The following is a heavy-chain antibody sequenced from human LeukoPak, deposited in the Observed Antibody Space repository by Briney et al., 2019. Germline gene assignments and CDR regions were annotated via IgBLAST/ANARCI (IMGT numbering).Heavy chain of an antibody. V-gene: IGHV1-18*01. CDR1: GYTYTTDG. CDR3: ARDRGIAEADSFDP. J-gene: IGHJ5*02. Sequence: ASVKASCKASGYTYTTDGISWVRQAPGQGLEWMGWIDTYSGKTNYAQKFQGRVTMTSDTSTSTAYMELRSLRSDDTAVYHCARDRGIAEADSFDPWGQGTLVTVSS. D-gene: IGHD6-13*01. CDR2: IDTYSGKT.